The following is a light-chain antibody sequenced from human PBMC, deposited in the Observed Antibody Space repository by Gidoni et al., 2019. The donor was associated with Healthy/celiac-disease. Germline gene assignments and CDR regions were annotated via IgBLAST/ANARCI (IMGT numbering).Light chain of an antibody. J-gene: IGLJ1*01. CDR1: SSDVGGYNY. V-gene: IGLV2-14*01. Sequence: QSALPQPASVSGPPGQPITISCTGTSSDVGGYNYVSWYQQHPGKAPKLMIYDVSNRPSGVSNRFSGSKSGNTASLTISGLQAEDEADYYCSSYTSSSTLYVFGTGTKVTVL. CDR3: SSYTSSSTLYV. CDR2: DVS.